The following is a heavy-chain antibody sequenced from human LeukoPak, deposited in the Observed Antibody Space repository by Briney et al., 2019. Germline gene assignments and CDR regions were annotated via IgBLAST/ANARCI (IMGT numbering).Heavy chain of an antibody. Sequence: GGSLRLSCAASGFTFSSYSMNWVRQAPGKGLEWVSYISSSSSTIYYADSVKGRFAISRDNNKNSLYLQMTSLRTEDTALYYCTKGSNTWPSLYYWGQGTLVTVSS. CDR3: TKGSNTWPSLYY. CDR1: GFTFSSYS. V-gene: IGHV3-48*04. D-gene: IGHD2-2*02. J-gene: IGHJ4*02. CDR2: ISSSSSTI.